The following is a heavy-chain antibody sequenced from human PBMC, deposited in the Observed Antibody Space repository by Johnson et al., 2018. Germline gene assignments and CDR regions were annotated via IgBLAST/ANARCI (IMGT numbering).Heavy chain of an antibody. D-gene: IGHD2-21*01. J-gene: IGHJ6*02. Sequence: VQVVESGGGLVQPGGSLRLSCAASGFTFSSYSMNWVRQAPGKGLEWVANIKQDGSEKYYVDSVKGRFTISRDNAKNSLYLQMNSLRAEDTAVYYCAGSYCGGGCYLAGRMDVWGQGTTVTVSS. V-gene: IGHV3-7*01. CDR1: GFTFSSYS. CDR2: IKQDGSEK. CDR3: AGSYCGGGCYLAGRMDV.